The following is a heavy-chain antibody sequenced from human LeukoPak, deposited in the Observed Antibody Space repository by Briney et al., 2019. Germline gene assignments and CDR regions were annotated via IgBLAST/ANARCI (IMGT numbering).Heavy chain of an antibody. Sequence: PGGSLRLSCAASGFTFDDYAMHWVRQAPGKGLEWVSGISWNSGSISYADSVKGRFTISRDNAKNSLYLQMNSLRAEDTALYYCAKDMAAYCSGGSCYGMDVWGQGTTVTVSS. D-gene: IGHD2-15*01. V-gene: IGHV3-9*01. CDR1: GFTFDDYA. J-gene: IGHJ6*02. CDR3: AKDMAAYCSGGSCYGMDV. CDR2: ISWNSGSI.